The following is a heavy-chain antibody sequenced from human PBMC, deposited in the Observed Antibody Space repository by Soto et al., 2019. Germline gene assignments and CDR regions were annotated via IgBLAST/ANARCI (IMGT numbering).Heavy chain of an antibody. J-gene: IGHJ4*02. CDR2: ISSSSSYI. CDR3: ARDQPGYSYGYGLGY. V-gene: IGHV3-21*01. CDR1: GFTFSSYS. Sequence: EVQLVESGGGLVKPGGSLRLSCAASGFTFSSYSINWVPQPPGKGLEGVSSISSSSSYIYYADSVKGRFTISRDNAKNSLYLQMNSLRAEDTAVYYCARDQPGYSYGYGLGYWGQGTLVTVSS. D-gene: IGHD5-18*01.